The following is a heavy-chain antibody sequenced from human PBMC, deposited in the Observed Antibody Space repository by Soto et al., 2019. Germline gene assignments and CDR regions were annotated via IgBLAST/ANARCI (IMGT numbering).Heavy chain of an antibody. D-gene: IGHD4-17*01. J-gene: IGHJ6*02. Sequence: GASVKVSCKASGYTFTSYAMHWVRQAPGQRLEWMGWINAGNGNTKYSQKFQGRVTITRDTSASTAYMELSSLRSKDTAVYYCAREPSVPYVTTVTHNGMDVWGQGTTVTVSS. CDR1: GYTFTSYA. CDR3: AREPSVPYVTTVTHNGMDV. CDR2: INAGNGNT. V-gene: IGHV1-3*01.